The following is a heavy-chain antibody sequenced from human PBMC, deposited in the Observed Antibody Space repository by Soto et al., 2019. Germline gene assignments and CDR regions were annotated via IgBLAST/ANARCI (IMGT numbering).Heavy chain of an antibody. CDR1: GYTFTWCN. D-gene: IGHD3-22*01. J-gene: IGHJ4*02. V-gene: IGHV1-3*01. CDR3: ARPKDYDDCLDY. CDR2: INAGNGNT. Sequence: QVQLVQSGAEVKKPGASVKVSCKTSGYTFTWCNMHWVRQAPGQRLEWMGWINAGNGNTKYSQKFQGRVTITRDTSANTAYMELSSLISEDTAVYYCARPKDYDDCLDYWGQGTLVTVSS.